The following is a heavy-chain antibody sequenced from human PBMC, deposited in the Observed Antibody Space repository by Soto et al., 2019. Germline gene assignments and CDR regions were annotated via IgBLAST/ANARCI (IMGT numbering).Heavy chain of an antibody. CDR1: GYTFTSYD. CDR2: MNPNSGNT. V-gene: IGHV1-8*01. CDR3: ARWAATGGTNYYYYGMDV. Sequence: QVQLVQSGAEVKKPGASVKVSCKASGYTFTSYDINWVRQATGQGLEWMGWMNPNSGNTGYAQKFQGRVTMTRNTSISTAYMELSSLRSEDTAVYYCARWAATGGTNYYYYGMDVWGQGNTVTVSS. D-gene: IGHD2-15*01. J-gene: IGHJ6*02.